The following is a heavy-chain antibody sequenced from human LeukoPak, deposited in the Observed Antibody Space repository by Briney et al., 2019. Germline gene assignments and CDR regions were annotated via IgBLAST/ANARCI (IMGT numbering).Heavy chain of an antibody. CDR3: ARDSPTLRLWFGELSLDY. D-gene: IGHD3-10*01. Sequence: ASVKVSCKASGGTFSSYAISWVRQAPGQGLEWMGWISAYNGNTNYAQKLQGRVTMTTDTSTSTAYMELRSLRSDDTAVYYCARDSPTLRLWFGELSLDYWGQGTLVTVSS. V-gene: IGHV1-18*01. CDR2: ISAYNGNT. J-gene: IGHJ4*02. CDR1: GGTFSSYA.